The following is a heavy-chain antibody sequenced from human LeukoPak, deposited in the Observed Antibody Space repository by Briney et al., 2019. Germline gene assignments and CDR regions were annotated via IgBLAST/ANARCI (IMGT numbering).Heavy chain of an antibody. CDR1: GGSISSYY. CDR2: IYTSGSP. V-gene: IGHV4-4*07. J-gene: IGHJ5*02. Sequence: SETLSLTCTVSGGSISSYYWSWIRQPAGKGLEWIGRIYTSGSPNYNPSLKSRVTMSVDKSKNQFSLKLSSVTAADTAVYYCAREGAYCSSTSCYNWFDPWGQGTLVTVSS. D-gene: IGHD2-2*01. CDR3: AREGAYCSSTSCYNWFDP.